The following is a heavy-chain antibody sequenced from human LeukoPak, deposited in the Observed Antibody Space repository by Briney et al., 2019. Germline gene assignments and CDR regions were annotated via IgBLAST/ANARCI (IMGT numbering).Heavy chain of an antibody. CDR3: AKDHIAVAGTGDAFDI. D-gene: IGHD6-19*01. CDR1: GFTFSSYA. J-gene: IGHJ3*02. Sequence: GGSLRLSCAASGFTFSSYAMSWVRQAPGKGLEWVSAISGSGGSTYYADSVKGRFTISRDNSKNTLYLQMNSLRAEDTAVYYCAKDHIAVAGTGDAFDIWGQGTMVTVSS. CDR2: ISGSGGST. V-gene: IGHV3-23*01.